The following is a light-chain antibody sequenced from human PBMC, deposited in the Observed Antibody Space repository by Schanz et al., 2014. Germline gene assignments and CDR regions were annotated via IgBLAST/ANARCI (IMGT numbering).Light chain of an antibody. CDR3: LSYDTSRHWV. V-gene: IGLV2-14*01. CDR1: SSDVGGYNY. J-gene: IGLJ3*02. Sequence: QSALTQPASVSGSPGQSITISCTGTSSDVGGYNYVSWYQQHPGKAPKLMIYDVSNRPSGVSNRFSGSKSGNTASLTISGLQAEDEADYYCLSYDTSRHWVFGGGTKLTVL. CDR2: DVS.